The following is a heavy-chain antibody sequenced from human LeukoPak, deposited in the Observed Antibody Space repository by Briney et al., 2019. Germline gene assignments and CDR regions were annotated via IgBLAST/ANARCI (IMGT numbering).Heavy chain of an antibody. CDR2: IYHSGST. CDR1: GYSISSGYY. J-gene: IGHJ5*02. CDR3: ARVYMGYDSSGYYVNWFDP. Sequence: PSETLSLTCAVSGYSISSGYYWGWIRQPPGKGLEWIGSIYHSGSTYYNPSLKSRVTISVDTSKNQFSLKLSSVTAADTAVYYCARVYMGYDSSGYYVNWFDPWGQGTLVTVSS. V-gene: IGHV4-38-2*01. D-gene: IGHD3-22*01.